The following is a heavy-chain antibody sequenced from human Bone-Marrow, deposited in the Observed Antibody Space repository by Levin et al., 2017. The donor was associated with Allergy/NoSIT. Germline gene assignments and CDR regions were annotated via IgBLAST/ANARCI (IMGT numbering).Heavy chain of an antibody. CDR3: AHRLRSGTAWSAPYFDY. Sequence: SGPTLVKPTQTLTLTCTFSGFSLSRSGVGVGWIRQPPGKALEWLAVIYWDDDKRYSPSLKSRLTVTKDTSKNQVVLTMTNMDPVDTATYYCAHRLRSGTAWSAPYFDYWGQGTLVTVSS. V-gene: IGHV2-5*02. J-gene: IGHJ4*02. CDR2: IYWDDDK. CDR1: GFSLSRSGVG. D-gene: IGHD3-10*01.